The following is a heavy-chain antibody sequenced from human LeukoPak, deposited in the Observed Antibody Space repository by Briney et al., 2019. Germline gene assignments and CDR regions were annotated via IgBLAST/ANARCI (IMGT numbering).Heavy chain of an antibody. Sequence: SETLSLTCAVYGGSFSGYYRSWIRQPPGKGLEWIGEINHSGSTNYNPSLKSRVTISVDTSKNQFSLKLSSVTAADTAVYYRARGRKFGYCSGGSCYSFAWFDPWGQGTLVTVSS. CDR2: INHSGST. J-gene: IGHJ5*02. V-gene: IGHV4-34*01. CDR3: ARGRKFGYCSGGSCYSFAWFDP. D-gene: IGHD2-15*01. CDR1: GGSFSGYY.